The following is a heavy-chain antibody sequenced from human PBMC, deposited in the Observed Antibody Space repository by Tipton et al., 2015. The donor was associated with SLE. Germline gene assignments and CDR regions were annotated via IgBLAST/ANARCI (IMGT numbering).Heavy chain of an antibody. CDR1: GGSISSYH. CDR2: IYFSGST. CDR3: ARGGKYYDTGRFFDY. Sequence: TLSLTCTVSGGSISSYHWSWIRQHPGKGLEWIGYIYFSGSTYYNPSLKSRVIISIDTSKNQFSLKLSSVTAADTAVYYCARGGKYYDTGRFFDYWGQGTLVTVSS. D-gene: IGHD3-22*01. V-gene: IGHV4-59*12. J-gene: IGHJ4*02.